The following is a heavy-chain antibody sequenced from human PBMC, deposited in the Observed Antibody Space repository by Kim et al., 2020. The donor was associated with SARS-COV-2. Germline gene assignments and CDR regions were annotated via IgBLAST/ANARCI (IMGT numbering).Heavy chain of an antibody. CDR3: ARDQGRGYTDY. CDR2: IYSGDST. CDR1: GFTVSTNY. D-gene: IGHD5-18*01. V-gene: IGHV3-53*01. J-gene: IGHJ4*02. Sequence: GGSLRLSCAASGFTVSTNYMSWVRQAPGKGLEWVSFIYSGDSTYYAESVKGRFTISRDSSKNTLFLEMNNLRAEDTAVYYCARDQGRGYTDYWGQGTLVTVSS.